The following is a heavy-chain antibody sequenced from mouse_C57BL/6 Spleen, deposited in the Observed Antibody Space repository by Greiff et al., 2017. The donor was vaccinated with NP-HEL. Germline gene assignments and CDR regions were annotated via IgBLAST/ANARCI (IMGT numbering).Heavy chain of an antibody. CDR3: ARGELGEDY. V-gene: IGHV1-69*01. D-gene: IGHD4-1*01. CDR2: IDPSDSYT. Sequence: QVQLQQPGAELVMPGASVKLSCKASGYTFTSYWMHWVKQRPGQGLEWIGEIDPSDSYTNYNQKFKGKSTLTVDKSSSTAYMQLSSLTSEDSAVYYCARGELGEDYWGQGTTLTVSS. CDR1: GYTFTSYW. J-gene: IGHJ2*01.